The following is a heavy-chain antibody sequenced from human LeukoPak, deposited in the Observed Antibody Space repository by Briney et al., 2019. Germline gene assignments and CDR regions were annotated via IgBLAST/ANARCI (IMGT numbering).Heavy chain of an antibody. D-gene: IGHD3-22*01. V-gene: IGHV3-48*03. Sequence: PGGSLRLSCAASGFTFSSYEMNWVRQAPGKGLEWVSYISSSGNIIYYADSVKGRFTISRDNAKNSLYLQMNSLSAEDTAVYYCVRGRIGYPLRYWGQGTLVIVSS. CDR3: VRGRIGYPLRY. J-gene: IGHJ4*02. CDR2: ISSSGNII. CDR1: GFTFSSYE.